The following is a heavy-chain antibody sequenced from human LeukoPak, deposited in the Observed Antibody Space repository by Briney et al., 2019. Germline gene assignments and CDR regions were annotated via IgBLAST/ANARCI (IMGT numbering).Heavy chain of an antibody. V-gene: IGHV3-7*03. D-gene: IGHD4-11*01. CDR1: GFTFSSYW. Sequence: PGGSLRLSCAASGFTFSSYWMSWVRQAPGKGLEWVANIKQDGSEKYYVDSVKGRFTISRDNAKTSLYLQMNSLRAEDTAVYYCAKSNVRDFTYYMDVWGKGTTVTVSS. J-gene: IGHJ6*03. CDR2: IKQDGSEK. CDR3: AKSNVRDFTYYMDV.